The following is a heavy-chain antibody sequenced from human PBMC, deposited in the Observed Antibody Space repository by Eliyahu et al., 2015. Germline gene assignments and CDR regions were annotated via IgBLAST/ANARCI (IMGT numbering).Heavy chain of an antibody. CDR2: IRYDGNNK. J-gene: IGHJ4*02. D-gene: IGHD3-3*01. CDR3: AKSNYDFWSGYSLVY. CDR1: GFXFXGYG. V-gene: IGHV3-30*02. Sequence: QVQLVESGGGVVQPGGSLXLSCAASGFXFXGYGMHWVRQAPGKGLEWVAFIRYDGNNKYYADSVKGRFTISRDNSKNTLYLQMNSLRAEDTAVYYCAKSNYDFWSGYSLVYWGQGTLVTVSS.